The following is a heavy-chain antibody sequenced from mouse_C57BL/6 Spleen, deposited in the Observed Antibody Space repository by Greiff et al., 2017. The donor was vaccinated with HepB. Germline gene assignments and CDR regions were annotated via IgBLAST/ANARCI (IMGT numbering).Heavy chain of an antibody. CDR2: IDPSDSYT. J-gene: IGHJ2*01. V-gene: IGHV1-50*01. CDR1: GYTFTSYW. Sequence: QVQLQQPGAELVKPGASVKLSCKASGYTFTSYWMQWVKQRPGQGLEWIGEIDPSDSYTNYKHKFKGKATLTVDTSSSTAYMQLSSLTSEDSAVYDCARHYGSIFDYWGQGTTLTVSS. CDR3: ARHYGSIFDY. D-gene: IGHD1-1*01.